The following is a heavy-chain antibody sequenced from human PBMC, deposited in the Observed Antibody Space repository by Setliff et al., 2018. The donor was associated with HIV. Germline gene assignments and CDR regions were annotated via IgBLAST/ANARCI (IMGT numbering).Heavy chain of an antibody. Sequence: EASVKVSCKVSGYSVTELSIHWVRQAPGKGLEWMGSFDLEDGETIYAQKLQGRVTMTTDTSTSTAYMELRSLRSDDTAVYYCAREQGDYYGSGSYDYWGQGTLVTVSS. CDR2: FDLEDGET. CDR1: GYSVTELS. V-gene: IGHV1-24*01. CDR3: AREQGDYYGSGSYDY. D-gene: IGHD3-10*01. J-gene: IGHJ4*02.